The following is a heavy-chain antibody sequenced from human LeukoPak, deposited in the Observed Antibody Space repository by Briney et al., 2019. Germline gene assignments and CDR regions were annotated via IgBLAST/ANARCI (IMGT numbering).Heavy chain of an antibody. CDR3: AKAPVTTCRGAYCYPFDY. Sequence: GGSLRLSCAASGFTLSSYAMSWVRQAPGKGLEWVSAISDSGNTYHADYVKGRLTISRDSSKNTLFLQMNRLRPEDAAVYYCAKAPVTTCRGAYCYPFDYWGQGTLVTVSS. V-gene: IGHV3-23*01. CDR2: ISDSGNT. D-gene: IGHD2-21*01. J-gene: IGHJ4*02. CDR1: GFTLSSYA.